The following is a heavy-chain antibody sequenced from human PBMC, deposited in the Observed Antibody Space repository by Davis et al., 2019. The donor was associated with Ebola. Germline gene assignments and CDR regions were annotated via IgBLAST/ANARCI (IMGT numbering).Heavy chain of an antibody. Sequence: GESLKISCAASGFTFSSYAMHWVRQAPGKGLEWVAVIRYDGSNKYYADSVKGRFTISRDNSKNTLYLQMNSLRAEDTAVYYCERAGSYPGDYWGQGTLVTVSS. V-gene: IGHV3-33*08. D-gene: IGHD1-26*01. CDR2: IRYDGSNK. CDR1: GFTFSSYA. J-gene: IGHJ4*02. CDR3: ERAGSYPGDY.